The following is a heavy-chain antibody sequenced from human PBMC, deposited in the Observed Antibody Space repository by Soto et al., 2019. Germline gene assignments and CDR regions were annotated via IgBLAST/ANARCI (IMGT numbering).Heavy chain of an antibody. D-gene: IGHD1-26*01. V-gene: IGHV3-23*01. J-gene: IGHJ4*02. CDR3: AKDRKPNPRELPYYFDY. CDR1: GFTFSSYA. CDR2: ISGSGGST. Sequence: PXGSXRLSCAASGFTFSSYAMSWVRQAPGKGLEWVSAISGSGGSTYYADSVKGRFTISRDNSKNTLYLQMNSLRAEDTAVYFCAKDRKPNPRELPYYFDYWGQGTLVTVSS.